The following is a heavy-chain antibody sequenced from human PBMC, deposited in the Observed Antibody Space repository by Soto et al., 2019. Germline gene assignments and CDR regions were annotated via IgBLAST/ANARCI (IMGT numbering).Heavy chain of an antibody. CDR1: GFTLSHHS. J-gene: IGHJ4*02. CDR3: VKVSGYCTGGSCFSYFDY. V-gene: IGHV3-64D*06. CDR2: ISGSGGNI. D-gene: IGHD2-15*01. Sequence: GGSLRLSCSGSGFTLSHHSLYWVRQPPGKGLQCVSSISGSGGNIYYAESVKGRFTISRDNSKNTLYLQMTSLSSEDSAVYYCVKVSGYCTGGSCFSYFDYWGQGTPVTVS.